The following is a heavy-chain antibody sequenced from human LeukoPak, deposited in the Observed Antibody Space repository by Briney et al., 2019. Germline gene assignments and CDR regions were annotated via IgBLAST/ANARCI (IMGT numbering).Heavy chain of an antibody. J-gene: IGHJ4*02. Sequence: GGSLRLSCAASGFTFSSYGMSWVRQAPGKGLEWVSTISGSGGSTYYADSVKGRFTISRDKSKNTLYLQMNSLRAEDTAVYYCAKGLAVAGHFDYWGQGTLVTVSS. V-gene: IGHV3-23*01. CDR1: GFTFSSYG. D-gene: IGHD6-19*01. CDR3: AKGLAVAGHFDY. CDR2: ISGSGGST.